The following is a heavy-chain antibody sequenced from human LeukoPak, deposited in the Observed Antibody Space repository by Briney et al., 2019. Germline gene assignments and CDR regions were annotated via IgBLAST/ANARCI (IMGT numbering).Heavy chain of an antibody. J-gene: IGHJ3*02. CDR3: ARLESSSWYRGRDLDAFDM. CDR1: GGSISSYY. V-gene: IGHV4-39*01. Sequence: SETLSLTCTVSGGSISSYYWSWIRQPPGKGLEWIGSIYYSGSTYYNPSLKSRVTISVDTSKNQFSLKLSSVTAADTAVYYCARLESSSWYRGRDLDAFDMWGQGTMVTVSS. D-gene: IGHD6-13*01. CDR2: IYYSGST.